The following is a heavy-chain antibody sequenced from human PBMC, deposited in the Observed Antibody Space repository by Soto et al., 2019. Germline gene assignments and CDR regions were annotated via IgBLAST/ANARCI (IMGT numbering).Heavy chain of an antibody. D-gene: IGHD5-18*01. CDR1: GYTFTSYY. J-gene: IGHJ5*02. V-gene: IGHV1-46*01. CDR3: AIDHQGYSYGYGWFDP. CDR2: INPSGGST. Sequence: GASVKVSCKASGYTFTSYYMHWVRQAPGQGLEWMGIINPSGGSTSYAQKFQGRVTMTRDTSTSTVYMELSSLRSEDTAVYYCAIDHQGYSYGYGWFDPWGQGTLVTVYS.